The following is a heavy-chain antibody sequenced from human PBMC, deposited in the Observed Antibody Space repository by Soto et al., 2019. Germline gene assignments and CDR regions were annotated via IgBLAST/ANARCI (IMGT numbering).Heavy chain of an antibody. Sequence: EVQVLESGGGLVQPGGSLRLSCAASGFTFSNNAMRWVRQAPGKGLEWVSTISGGGGTYYADSVKGRFTISRDNYENTLYLQMNSLRAEDTAVYFCAKGACSGGSCYGTDYWGQGTLVTVSS. CDR1: GFTFSNNA. D-gene: IGHD2-15*01. J-gene: IGHJ4*02. CDR3: AKGACSGGSCYGTDY. V-gene: IGHV3-23*01. CDR2: ISGGGGT.